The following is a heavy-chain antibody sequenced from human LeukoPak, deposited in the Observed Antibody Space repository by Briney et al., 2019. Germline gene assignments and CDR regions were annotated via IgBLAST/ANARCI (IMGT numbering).Heavy chain of an antibody. CDR1: GGSISHSNYF. CDR2: ILYSGTA. Sequence: PSETLSLTCSVSGGSISHSNYFWSWVRQPPGKGLEWIAYILYSGTAYYNPSLESRVTMSVDTSKNQFFLKMSSVTAADTAVYYCARHMSQDIVLITNWGQGTLVTVSS. J-gene: IGHJ4*02. D-gene: IGHD2-8*01. V-gene: IGHV4-30-4*08. CDR3: ARHMSQDIVLITN.